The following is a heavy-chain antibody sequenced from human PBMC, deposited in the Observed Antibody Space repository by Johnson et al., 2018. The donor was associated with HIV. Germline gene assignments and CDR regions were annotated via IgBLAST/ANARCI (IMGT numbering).Heavy chain of an antibody. Sequence: QVQLVESGGDLVKPGGSLRLSCAASGFTFSSYGMHWVRQAPGKGLEWVAVISFDGSNKYYADSVKGRFTISRDNSKNTLYLQMNSLRAEDTAVYYCARDWNEYSSSDGAFDIWGQGTMVTVSS. J-gene: IGHJ3*02. CDR3: ARDWNEYSSSDGAFDI. CDR2: ISFDGSNK. CDR1: GFTFSSYG. D-gene: IGHD6-6*01. V-gene: IGHV3-30*03.